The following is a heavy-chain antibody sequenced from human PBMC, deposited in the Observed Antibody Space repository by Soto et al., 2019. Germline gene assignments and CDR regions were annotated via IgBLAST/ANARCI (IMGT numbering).Heavy chain of an antibody. Sequence: ASVKVSCKASGYTFTSYGISWVRQAPGQGLEWMGWISAYNGNTNYAQKLQGRFTMTTDTSTSTAYMELRSLRSDDTAVYYCARDTVTPYYFDYWGQGTLVTVSS. CDR2: ISAYNGNT. CDR3: ARDTVTPYYFDY. J-gene: IGHJ4*02. CDR1: GYTFTSYG. D-gene: IGHD4-17*01. V-gene: IGHV1-18*01.